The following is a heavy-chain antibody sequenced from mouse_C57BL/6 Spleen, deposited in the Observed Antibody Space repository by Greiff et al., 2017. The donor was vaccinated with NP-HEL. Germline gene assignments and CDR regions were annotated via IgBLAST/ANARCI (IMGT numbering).Heavy chain of an antibody. CDR2: INPNNGGT. V-gene: IGHV1-18*01. CDR3: ARKDYYSPYAMDY. D-gene: IGHD2-12*01. CDR1: GYTFTDYN. J-gene: IGHJ4*01. Sequence: VQLKQSGPELVKPGASVKIPCKASGYTFTDYNMDWVKQSHGKSLEWIGDINPNNGGTIYNQKFKGKATLTVDKSSSTAYMELRSLTSEDTAVYYCARKDYYSPYAMDYWGQGTSVTVSS.